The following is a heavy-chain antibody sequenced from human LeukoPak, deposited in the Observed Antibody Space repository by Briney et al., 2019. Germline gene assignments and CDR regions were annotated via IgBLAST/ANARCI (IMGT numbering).Heavy chain of an antibody. CDR3: ATYTQYFGAPDTDY. J-gene: IGHJ4*02. V-gene: IGHV3-7*01. D-gene: IGHD3-10*01. CDR1: GFTFSKYW. Sequence: GGSLRLSCEVSGFTFSKYWMRWVRQAPGKGLEWVASIDKDGSEKRYVDSVKGRFTISGDNAKNSVYLRMTSLGAEDTAVYYCATYTQYFGAPDTDYWGQGTLVTVSS. CDR2: IDKDGSEK.